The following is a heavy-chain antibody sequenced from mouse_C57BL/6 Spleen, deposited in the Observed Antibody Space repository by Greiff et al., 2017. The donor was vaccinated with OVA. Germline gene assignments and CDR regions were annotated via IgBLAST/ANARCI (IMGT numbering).Heavy chain of an antibody. CDR2: INPSTGGT. CDR1: GYSFTGYY. CDR3: ARAGVYDGYPYAMDY. V-gene: IGHV1-42*01. Sequence: VHVKQSGPELVKPGASVKISCKASGYSFTGYYMNWVEQSPEKSLEWIGEINPSTGGTTYNQKFKAKATLTVDKSSSTAYMQLKSLTSEDSAVYYCARAGVYDGYPYAMDYWGQGTSVTVSS. J-gene: IGHJ4*01. D-gene: IGHD2-3*01.